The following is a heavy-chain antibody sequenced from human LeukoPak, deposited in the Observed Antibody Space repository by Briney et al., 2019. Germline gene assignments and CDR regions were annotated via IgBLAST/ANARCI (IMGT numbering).Heavy chain of an antibody. V-gene: IGHV4-34*01. CDR3: ARGTSSGWYRGPYFQH. CDR1: GGSFSGYY. J-gene: IGHJ1*01. D-gene: IGHD6-19*01. CDR2: INHSGST. Sequence: SETLSLTCAVYGGSFSGYYWSWIRQPPGKGLEWIGEINHSGSTNYNPSLKSRVTISVDTSKNQFSLKLSSVTAADTAVYYCARGTSSGWYRGPYFQHWGQGTLVTVSS.